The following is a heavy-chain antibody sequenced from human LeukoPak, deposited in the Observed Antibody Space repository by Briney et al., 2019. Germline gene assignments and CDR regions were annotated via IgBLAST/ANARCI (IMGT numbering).Heavy chain of an antibody. V-gene: IGHV3-43D*03. CDR2: INSAGDVT. D-gene: IGHD2-21*01. Sequence: GGSLRLTCAASGFTFDNFALHWVRQAPGKGLEWVSLINSAGDVTYYADSVQGRFSVSRDNIKKSMYLQMNSLRTEDTALYYCVKDMWCSNTWRFDSWGQGTLVTVSS. CDR1: GFTFDNFA. J-gene: IGHJ4*02. CDR3: VKDMWCSNTWRFDS.